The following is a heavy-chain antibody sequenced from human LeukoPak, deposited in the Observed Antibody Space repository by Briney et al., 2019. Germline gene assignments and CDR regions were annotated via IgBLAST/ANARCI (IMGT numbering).Heavy chain of an antibody. V-gene: IGHV3-15*01. CDR2: IKSKTDGGTT. CDR1: GFTFSNAW. D-gene: IGHD3-10*01. CDR3: TTDLRGVIAVDVFDY. Sequence: GGSLRLSCAASGFTFSNAWMSWVRQAPGKGLEWVGRIKSKTDGGTTDYAAPVKGRLTIARDDSKNTLYLQMNSLKTEDTAVYYCTTDLRGVIAVDVFDYWRQGPLVPVPP. J-gene: IGHJ4*02.